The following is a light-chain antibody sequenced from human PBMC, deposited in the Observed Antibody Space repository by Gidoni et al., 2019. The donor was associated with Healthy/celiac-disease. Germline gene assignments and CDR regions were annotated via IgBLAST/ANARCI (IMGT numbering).Light chain of an antibody. Sequence: ETVSTQPPGTLSLSPGERATLSCRASQSVSSRYLAWYQQKPGQATRLLIYGASSRATGIQDRFSGSGSGTDFTLTISRLEPEDFAVYYCQQYGSSPPWTFXQXTKVEIK. J-gene: IGKJ1*01. V-gene: IGKV3-20*01. CDR2: GAS. CDR1: QSVSSRY. CDR3: QQYGSSPPWT.